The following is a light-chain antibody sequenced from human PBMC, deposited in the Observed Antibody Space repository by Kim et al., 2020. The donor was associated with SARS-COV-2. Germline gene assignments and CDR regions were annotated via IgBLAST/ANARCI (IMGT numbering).Light chain of an antibody. CDR1: QGISDW. CDR2: AAS. CDR3: QQCNSFHFT. J-gene: IGKJ3*01. V-gene: IGKV1-12*02. Sequence: DTQMTQSPSSVSASVGDTVTIGCRASQGISDWLAWYQQKPGKAPKVLIYAASNLQSGVPSRFSGTGSGTDFTLTITSLQPEDFATYCCQQCNSFHFTFGPGTKVEIK.